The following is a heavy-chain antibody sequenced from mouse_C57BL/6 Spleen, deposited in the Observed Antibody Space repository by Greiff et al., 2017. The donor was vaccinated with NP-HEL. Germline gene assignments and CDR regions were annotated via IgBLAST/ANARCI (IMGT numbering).Heavy chain of an antibody. V-gene: IGHV8-12*01. J-gene: IGHJ4*01. D-gene: IGHD1-1*01. CDR3: AVYYYGVYAMDY. CDR1: GFSLSTSGMG. CDR2: IYWDDDK. Sequence: VKLVESGPGILQSSQTLSLTCSFSGFSLSTSGMGVSWIRQPSGKGLEWLAHIYWDDDKRYNPSLKSRLTISKDTSRNQVFLKITSVDTADTATYYCAVYYYGVYAMDYWGQGTSVTVSS.